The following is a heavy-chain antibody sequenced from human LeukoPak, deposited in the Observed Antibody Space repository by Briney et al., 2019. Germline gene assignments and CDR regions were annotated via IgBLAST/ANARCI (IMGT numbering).Heavy chain of an antibody. CDR1: GFTFSSYW. CDR3: ARPAKEGSSWYWWFDP. CDR2: INNDGSST. J-gene: IGHJ5*02. V-gene: IGHV3-74*01. Sequence: GGSLRLSCAASGFTFSSYWMHWVRQAPGKGLVWVSRINNDGSSTSYADSVKGRFTISRDNAKNTLYLQMNSLRAEDTAVYYCARPAKEGSSWYWWFDPWGQGTLVTVSS. D-gene: IGHD6-13*01.